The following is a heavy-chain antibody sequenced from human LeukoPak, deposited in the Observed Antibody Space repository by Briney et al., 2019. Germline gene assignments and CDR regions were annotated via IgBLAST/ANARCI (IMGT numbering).Heavy chain of an antibody. J-gene: IGHJ4*02. D-gene: IGHD3-10*01. CDR3: VREAYYDSGSLPTFYFDS. V-gene: IGHV3-53*05. Sequence: GGSLRLSCAASGFTVSSNYMSWVRQAPGKGLEWVSVIYSGGSTYYAGSVKGRFTISRDNSRKTVYLQLSSLRVDDTAVYYCVREAYYDSGSLPTFYFDSWGQGTLVTVSS. CDR2: IYSGGST. CDR1: GFTVSSNY.